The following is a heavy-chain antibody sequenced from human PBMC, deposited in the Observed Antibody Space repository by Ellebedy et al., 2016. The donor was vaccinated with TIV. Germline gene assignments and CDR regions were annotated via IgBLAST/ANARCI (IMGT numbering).Heavy chain of an antibody. V-gene: IGHV3-23*01. CDR3: AKGHRFGELPFNY. CDR2: ISGSGGGK. J-gene: IGHJ4*02. D-gene: IGHD3-10*01. CDR1: GFTFSSYA. Sequence: PGGPLRLSCAASGFTFSSYAMSWVRQAPGKGLEWVSTISGSGGGKYYADSVKGRFTISRDNSKNTLYLQMSSMRAEDTAVYYCAKGHRFGELPFNYWGQGTLVTVSS.